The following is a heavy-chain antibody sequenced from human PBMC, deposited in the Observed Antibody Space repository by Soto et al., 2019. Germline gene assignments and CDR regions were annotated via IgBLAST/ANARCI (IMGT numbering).Heavy chain of an antibody. Sequence: QVQLVESGGGVVQPGRSLRLSCAASGFTFNNNGMHWVRQAPGKGLEWVAIISYDGSNKYYAYSVKGRFTISRDNSKNTLYLQMNSLRAEDTAVYYCAKGGAGAYYYDSSGYHIDYWGQGTLVTVSS. D-gene: IGHD3-22*01. CDR1: GFTFNNNG. CDR2: ISYDGSNK. V-gene: IGHV3-30*18. J-gene: IGHJ4*02. CDR3: AKGGAGAYYYDSSGYHIDY.